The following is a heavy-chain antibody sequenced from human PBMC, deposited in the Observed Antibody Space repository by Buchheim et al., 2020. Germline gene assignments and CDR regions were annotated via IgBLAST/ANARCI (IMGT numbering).Heavy chain of an antibody. CDR2: IWYDGSNK. J-gene: IGHJ4*02. CDR1: GFTFSSYG. CDR3: ARDYGGDDILTGFDLDFDY. Sequence: QVQLVESGGGVVQPGRSLRLSCAASGFTFSSYGMHWVRQAPGKGLEWVAVIWYDGSNKYYADSVKGRFTISRDNSKNTLYLQMNSLRAEDTAVYYCARDYGGDDILTGFDLDFDYWGQGTL. V-gene: IGHV3-33*01. D-gene: IGHD3-9*01.